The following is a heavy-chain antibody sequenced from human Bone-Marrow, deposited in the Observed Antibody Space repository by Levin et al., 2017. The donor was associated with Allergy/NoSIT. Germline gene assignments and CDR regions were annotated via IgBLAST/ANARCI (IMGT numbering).Heavy chain of an antibody. CDR2: IDSSGSIT. V-gene: IGHV3-48*03. CDR3: TREIPHSQCGGDCFDY. D-gene: IGHD2-21*01. Sequence: GESLKISCAASGFSFSTYEMNWVRQAPGKGLEWLSYIDSSGSITHYADSVKGRFTISRDNAKNSLSLQMNSLRVEDTAPYFCTREIPHSQCGGDCFDYWGQGTLVTVSS. J-gene: IGHJ4*02. CDR1: GFSFSTYE.